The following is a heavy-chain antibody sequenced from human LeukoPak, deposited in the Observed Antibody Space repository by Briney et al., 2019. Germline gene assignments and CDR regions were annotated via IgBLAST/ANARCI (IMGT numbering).Heavy chain of an antibody. J-gene: IGHJ4*02. V-gene: IGHV3-30-3*01. Sequence: GGSLRLSCAASGFTFSSYAMHWVRQAPGKGLEWVAVISYDGSNKYYADSVKGRFTISRDNSKNTLYLQMNSLRAEDTAVYYCARSALLRYFDWLDYFDYWGQGTLVTVSS. CDR1: GFTFSSYA. CDR3: ARSALLRYFDWLDYFDY. CDR2: ISYDGSNK. D-gene: IGHD3-9*01.